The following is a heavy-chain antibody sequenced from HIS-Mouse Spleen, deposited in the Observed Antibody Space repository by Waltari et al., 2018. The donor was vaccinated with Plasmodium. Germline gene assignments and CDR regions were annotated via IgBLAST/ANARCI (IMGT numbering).Heavy chain of an antibody. CDR2: TYYRGST. CDR1: GGSISSYS. D-gene: IGHD6-6*01. V-gene: IGHV4-59*01. CDR3: ARGGYSSSSYYFDY. Sequence: QVQLQESGPGLVKPSETLSLTCTASGGSISSYSWCWIRQPPGKGLEWIAYTYYRGSTNYNPSLKSRVTISVDTSKNQFSLKLSAVTAADTAVFYCARGGYSSSSYYFDYWGQGTLVTVSS. J-gene: IGHJ4*02.